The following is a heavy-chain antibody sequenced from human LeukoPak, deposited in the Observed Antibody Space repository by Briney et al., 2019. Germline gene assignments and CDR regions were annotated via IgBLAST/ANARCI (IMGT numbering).Heavy chain of an antibody. CDR2: MYYSGTT. V-gene: IGHV4-59*13. J-gene: IGHJ4*02. CDR1: GGSISTYS. D-gene: IGHD5-18*01. CDR3: ARAGSIYGWFDY. Sequence: SETLSHTCSVSGGSISTYSWSWIRLPPGKGLEWVGHMYYSGTTKYNPSLKSRVTISVDTSKNQFSLRLSSVTAADTAVYFCARAGSIYGWFDYWGQGTLVTVSS.